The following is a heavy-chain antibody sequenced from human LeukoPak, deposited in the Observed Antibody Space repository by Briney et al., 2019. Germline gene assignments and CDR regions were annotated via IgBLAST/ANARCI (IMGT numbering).Heavy chain of an antibody. CDR3: AKKFSSAWPCFDY. Sequence: PGGSLRLSCAASGFXFNTNDMSWVRQAPGKGLEWVSAIGGRDGGTYYADSVKGRFTISRDNSKNTLYLQLNSLRPEDTALYYCAKKFSSAWPCFDYWGQGALVTVSS. CDR1: GFXFNTND. CDR2: IGGRDGGT. J-gene: IGHJ4*02. D-gene: IGHD6-19*01. V-gene: IGHV3-23*01.